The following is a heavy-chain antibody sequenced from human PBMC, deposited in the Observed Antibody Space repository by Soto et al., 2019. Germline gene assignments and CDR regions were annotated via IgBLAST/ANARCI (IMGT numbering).Heavy chain of an antibody. Sequence: ASVKVSCKASGYTFTSYYMHWVRQAPGQGLEWMGIINPSGGSTSYAQKFQGRVTMTRDTSTSTVYMELSSLRSEDTAVYYCARDPGSIAARREFDYWGQGTPVTVSS. V-gene: IGHV1-46*01. CDR2: INPSGGST. J-gene: IGHJ4*02. CDR1: GYTFTSYY. CDR3: ARDPGSIAARREFDY. D-gene: IGHD6-6*01.